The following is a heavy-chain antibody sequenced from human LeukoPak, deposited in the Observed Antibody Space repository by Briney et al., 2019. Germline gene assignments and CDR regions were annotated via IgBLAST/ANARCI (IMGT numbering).Heavy chain of an antibody. Sequence: GSSVKVSCKASGGTFSSYAISWVRQAPGQGLEWMGRIIPILGIANYAQKFQGRVTITADKSTSTAYMELSSLRSEDTAVYYCARVPHYYDSSGAGMDVWGQGTTVTVSS. CDR3: ARVPHYYDSSGAGMDV. J-gene: IGHJ6*02. CDR2: IIPILGIA. CDR1: GGTFSSYA. V-gene: IGHV1-69*04. D-gene: IGHD3-22*01.